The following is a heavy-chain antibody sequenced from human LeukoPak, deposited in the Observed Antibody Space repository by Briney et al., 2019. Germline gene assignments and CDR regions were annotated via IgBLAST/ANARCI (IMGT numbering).Heavy chain of an antibody. D-gene: IGHD5-18*01. J-gene: IGHJ4*02. CDR3: ATIKRGYPFGYFDF. CDR1: GGSFSSHY. CDR2: MSDSVTS. Sequence: PSETLSLTCTASGGSFSSHYWGWIRQSPGKGLEWIAYMFDSVTSKDNMSDSVTSKDNPSLKSRLTLSADTSKNQFSLRLSYVTAADTAVYYCATIKRGYPFGYFDFWGQGILVTVSS. V-gene: IGHV4-59*11.